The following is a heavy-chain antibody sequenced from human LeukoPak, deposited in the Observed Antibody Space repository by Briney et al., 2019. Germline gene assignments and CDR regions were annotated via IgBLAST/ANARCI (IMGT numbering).Heavy chain of an antibody. V-gene: IGHV1-2*02. J-gene: IGHJ4*02. CDR3: ARMEVAGTWDLVY. Sequence: ASVKVSCKASGYTFTGYYMHWVRQAPGQGLEWMGWINPNSGGTNYAQKFQGRVTMTRDTSISTAYMELSRLRSEDTAVYYCARMEVAGTWDLVYWGQGTLVTVSS. CDR2: INPNSGGT. D-gene: IGHD6-19*01. CDR1: GYTFTGYY.